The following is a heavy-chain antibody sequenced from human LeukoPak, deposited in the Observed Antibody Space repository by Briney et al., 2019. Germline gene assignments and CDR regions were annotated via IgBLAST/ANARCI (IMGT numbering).Heavy chain of an antibody. Sequence: ASVKVSCKASGGTFSSYAISWVRQAPGQGLEWMGGIIPIFGTANYAQKFQGRVTITADESTSTAYMELSSLRSEDTAVYYCARVMTDGYSYVMWDYWGQGTLVTVSS. CDR2: IIPIFGTA. CDR3: ARVMTDGYSYVMWDY. CDR1: GGTFSSYA. D-gene: IGHD5-24*01. V-gene: IGHV1-69*13. J-gene: IGHJ4*02.